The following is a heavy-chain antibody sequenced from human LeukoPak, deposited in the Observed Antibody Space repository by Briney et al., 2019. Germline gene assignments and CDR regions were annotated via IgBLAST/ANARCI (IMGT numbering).Heavy chain of an antibody. CDR1: GFTFSSYG. D-gene: IGHD1-26*01. Sequence: GRSLRLSCAASGFTFSSYGMHWVRQAPGKGLEWVAVISYDGSNKYYADSVKGRFTISRDNSKNTLYLQMNSLRAEDTGVYYCAKDPGGSYHYWYFDLWGRGTLVTVSS. CDR2: ISYDGSNK. V-gene: IGHV3-30*18. J-gene: IGHJ2*01. CDR3: AKDPGGSYHYWYFDL.